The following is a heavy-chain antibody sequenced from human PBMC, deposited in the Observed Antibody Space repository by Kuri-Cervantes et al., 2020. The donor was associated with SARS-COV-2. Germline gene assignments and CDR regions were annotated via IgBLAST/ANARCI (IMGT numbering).Heavy chain of an antibody. CDR1: GFTFSSYG. D-gene: IGHD2-21*01. CDR3: ARGRVGVQDF. Sequence: GESLKISCAASGFTFSSYGMHWVRQAPGKGLEWVAVISYDGSNKYYADSVKGRFTISRDNSKNTLYLQMNNMRREDTTVYFCARGRVGVQDFWGQGTLVTVSS. J-gene: IGHJ4*02. CDR2: ISYDGSNK. V-gene: IGHV3-30*03.